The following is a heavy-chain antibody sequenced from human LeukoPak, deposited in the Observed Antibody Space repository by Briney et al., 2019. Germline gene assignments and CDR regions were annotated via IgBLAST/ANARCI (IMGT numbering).Heavy chain of an antibody. CDR1: GASISSYY. CDR3: ACGTYYHFDY. D-gene: IGHD1-26*01. Sequence: SETLSLTCTVSGASISSYYWSLIRQPPGKGLEWIGYIHYGGSTNYNPSLKSRVTISVDTSKNQFSLNLNSVTAADTALYYCACGTYYHFDYWGQGTLVTVSS. J-gene: IGHJ4*02. CDR2: IHYGGST. V-gene: IGHV4-59*01.